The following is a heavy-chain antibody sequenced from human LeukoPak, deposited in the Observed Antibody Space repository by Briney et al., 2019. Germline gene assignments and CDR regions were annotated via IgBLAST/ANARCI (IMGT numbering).Heavy chain of an antibody. D-gene: IGHD3-10*01. CDR2: FDPEDGET. J-gene: IGHJ4*02. CDR1: GYTLTELS. CDR3: ATTSTRSYGSGSYYGY. Sequence: ASVKVSCKVSGYTLTELSMHWVRQAPGKGLEWMGGFDPEDGETIYAQKFQGRVTMTEDTSTDTAYMELSSLRSEDRAVYYCATTSTRSYGSGSYYGYWGQGTLVTVSS. V-gene: IGHV1-24*01.